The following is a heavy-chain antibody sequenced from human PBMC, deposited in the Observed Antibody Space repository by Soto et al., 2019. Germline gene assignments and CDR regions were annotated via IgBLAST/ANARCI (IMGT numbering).Heavy chain of an antibody. CDR1: GDSSNPNN. CDR2: IYYGGTT. J-gene: IGHJ6*02. Sequence: SETPYLTSNVPGDSSNPNNCAWVRHPPGKGLEWIVYIYYGGTTRYNPTLESRVTVSLETSKSQFSLKLSSVTAADTSVYYCARRRGGKQGAVYYYYGVDVWVQGTTVT. CDR3: ARRRGGKQGAVYYYYGVDV. D-gene: IGHD6-19*01. V-gene: IGHV4-59*08.